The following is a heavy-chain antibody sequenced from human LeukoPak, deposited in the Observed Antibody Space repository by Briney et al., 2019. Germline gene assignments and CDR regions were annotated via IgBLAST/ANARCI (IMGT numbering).Heavy chain of an antibody. V-gene: IGHV3-7*03. D-gene: IGHD6-6*01. J-gene: IGHJ6*03. CDR3: ARVGWLAARPINYYYYMDV. CDR2: INQDGSEI. CDR1: GYPFSSYW. Sequence: PGGSLRLSCAASGYPFSSYWMTWVRQAPGKGLEWLTNINQDGSEIYYVGSVKGRFTISRDNAKNSLYLQMNSLRAEDTALYYCARVGWLAARPINYYYYMDVWGKGTTVTVSS.